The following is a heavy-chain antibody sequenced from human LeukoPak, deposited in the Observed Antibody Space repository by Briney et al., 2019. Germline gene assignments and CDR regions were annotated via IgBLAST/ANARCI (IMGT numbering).Heavy chain of an antibody. CDR2: INHSGST. V-gene: IGHV4-34*01. J-gene: IGHJ4*02. Sequence: SETLSLTCAVYGGSFSGYYWSWIRQPPGKGLEWIGEINHSGSTNYNPSLKSRVTISVDTSKNQFSLKLSSVTAADTAVCYCARAPYCSGGSCIDYWGQGTLVTVSS. D-gene: IGHD2-15*01. CDR3: ARAPYCSGGSCIDY. CDR1: GGSFSGYY.